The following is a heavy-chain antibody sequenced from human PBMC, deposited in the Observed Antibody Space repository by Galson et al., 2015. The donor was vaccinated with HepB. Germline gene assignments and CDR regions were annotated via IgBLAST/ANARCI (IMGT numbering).Heavy chain of an antibody. CDR2: ISYDGSNK. D-gene: IGHD6-19*01. CDR3: AKNLAVAGTVIDY. V-gene: IGHV3-30*18. CDR1: GFTFSSYG. Sequence: SLRLSCAASGFTFSSYGMHWVRQAPGKGLEWVSVISYDGSNKYYADSVKGRFTISRDNSKNTLYLQMNSLRAEDTAVYYCAKNLAVAGTVIDYWGQGTLVTVSS. J-gene: IGHJ4*02.